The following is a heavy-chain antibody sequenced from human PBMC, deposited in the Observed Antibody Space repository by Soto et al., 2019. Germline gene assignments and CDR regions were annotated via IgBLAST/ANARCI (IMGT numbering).Heavy chain of an antibody. Sequence: QVQLVESGGGVVQPGRSLRLSCAASGFTFSSYGMHWVRQAPGKGLEWVAVIWYDGSNKYYADSVKGRFTISRDNSKNTLYLQMNSLRAEDTAVYYCARVDFMSFSSSWGLDPPAFDYWGQGTLVTVSS. CDR1: GFTFSSYG. CDR3: ARVDFMSFSSSWGLDPPAFDY. CDR2: IWYDGSNK. D-gene: IGHD6-13*01. V-gene: IGHV3-33*01. J-gene: IGHJ4*02.